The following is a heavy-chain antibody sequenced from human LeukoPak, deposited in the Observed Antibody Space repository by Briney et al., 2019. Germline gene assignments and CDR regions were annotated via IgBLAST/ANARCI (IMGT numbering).Heavy chain of an antibody. Sequence: GGSLRLSCAASGFTFSNYGMNWVRQAPGKGLEWVAGISWNGGSIDYADSVKGRFTISRDNAKNSLYLQMNSLRAEDTALYYCAQCGPFGSSGYYFDYWGQGNLVTVSS. CDR2: ISWNGGSI. CDR1: GFTFSNYG. CDR3: AQCGPFGSSGYYFDY. V-gene: IGHV3-9*01. D-gene: IGHD3-22*01. J-gene: IGHJ4*02.